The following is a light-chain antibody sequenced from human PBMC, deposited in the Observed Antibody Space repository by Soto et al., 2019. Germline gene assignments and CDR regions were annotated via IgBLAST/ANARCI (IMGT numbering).Light chain of an antibody. V-gene: IGLV2-23*01. J-gene: IGLJ1*01. CDR3: CSYAGSHTYV. Sequence: QSALTQPASVSGSPGQSITVSCTGTSSDVGSYNLVSWYQQHPGKAPKLVIYEDNERPSGVSNRFSASKSGNTASLTISGLQAEDEADYYCCSYAGSHTYVFGSGTKVTVL. CDR1: SSDVGSYNL. CDR2: EDN.